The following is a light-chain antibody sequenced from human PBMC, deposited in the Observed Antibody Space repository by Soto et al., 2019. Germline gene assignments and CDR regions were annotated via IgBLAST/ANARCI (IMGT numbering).Light chain of an antibody. J-gene: IGLJ1*01. CDR1: SSDVGGYNY. CDR3: CSYTSSSTPWV. CDR2: DVS. V-gene: IGLV2-14*03. Sequence: HPASLSGSPRQSITLSCTGTSSDVGGYNYVSWYQQHPGKAPKLMIYDVSDRPSGVSNRFSASKSGNTASLTISGLQAEDEADYYCCSYTSSSTPWVFATGTKVTVL.